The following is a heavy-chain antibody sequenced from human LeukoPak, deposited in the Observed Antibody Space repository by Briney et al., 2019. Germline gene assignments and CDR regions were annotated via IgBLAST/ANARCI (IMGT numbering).Heavy chain of an antibody. CDR1: GFTVSTSY. CDR2: IYGGGST. V-gene: IGHV3-53*01. CDR3: ARGYSSGWPDF. D-gene: IGHD6-25*01. J-gene: IGHJ4*02. Sequence: GGSLRLPCAASGFTVSTSYMNWVRQAPGKGLEWVSVIYGGGSTYYADSVRGRFTISRDNSKNTLYLQMNSLRAEDTAVYFCARGYSSGWPDFWGQGTLVTVSS.